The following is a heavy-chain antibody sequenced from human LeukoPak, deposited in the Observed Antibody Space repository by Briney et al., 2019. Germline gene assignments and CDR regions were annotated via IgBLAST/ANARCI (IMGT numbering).Heavy chain of an antibody. V-gene: IGHV3-23*01. J-gene: IGHJ4*02. D-gene: IGHD3-22*01. CDR2: ISGRGGST. Sequence: HPGGSLRLSCAASGFTFSGYAMSWVRQAPGKGLEWVSGISGRGGSTYYADSVKGRFSISRDSSKNTLCLQLNSLRAEDTAVYYCAKVRDTGGYWHQAFDYWGQGTLVTVSS. CDR3: AKVRDTGGYWHQAFDY. CDR1: GFTFSGYA.